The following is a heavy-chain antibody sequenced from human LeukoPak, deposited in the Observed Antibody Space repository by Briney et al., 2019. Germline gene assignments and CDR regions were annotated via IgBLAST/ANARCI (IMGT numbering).Heavy chain of an antibody. CDR2: IYYSGST. CDR1: GGSISSSSYY. J-gene: IGHJ6*02. V-gene: IGHV4-39*01. D-gene: IGHD4-11*01. Sequence: SETLSLTCTASGGSISSSSYYWGWIRQPPGKGLEWIGSIYYSGSTYYNPSLKSRVTISVDTSKNQFSLKLSSVTAADTAVYYCARLTVTTYYYYGMDVWGQGTTVTVSS. CDR3: ARLTVTTYYYYGMDV.